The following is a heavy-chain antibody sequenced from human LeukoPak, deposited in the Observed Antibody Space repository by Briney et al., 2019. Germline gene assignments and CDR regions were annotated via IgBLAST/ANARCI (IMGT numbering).Heavy chain of an antibody. CDR1: GFTFSSYA. V-gene: IGHV3-23*01. Sequence: GGSLRLSCAASGFTFSSYAMSWVRQAPGKGLEWVSAISGSGGSTYYADSVKGRFTISRDNSKNTLYLQMNSLRAEDTAVYYCAKVGRYCRGGSCYFPKYYFDYWGQGTLVTVSS. J-gene: IGHJ4*02. CDR2: ISGSGGST. CDR3: AKVGRYCRGGSCYFPKYYFDY. D-gene: IGHD2-15*01.